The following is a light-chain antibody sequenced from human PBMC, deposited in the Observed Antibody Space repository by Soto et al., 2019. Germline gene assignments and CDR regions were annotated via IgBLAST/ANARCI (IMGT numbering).Light chain of an antibody. CDR3: QQLTNYRFT. V-gene: IGKV1-9*01. CDR1: QGINSF. CDR2: GAS. J-gene: IGKJ2*01. Sequence: IQLTQSPSYLSASVGDRVTITCRASQGINSFLAWYQQKPGKAPKLLIYGASTLQSGVPSRFSGSGSGTDFTLTISSVEPEDFATYYCQQLTNYRFTFGQGTKLQIK.